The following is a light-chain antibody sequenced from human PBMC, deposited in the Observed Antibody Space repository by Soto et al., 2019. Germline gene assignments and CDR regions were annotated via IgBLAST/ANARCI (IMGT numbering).Light chain of an antibody. CDR3: MQATQSRT. J-gene: IGKJ5*01. CDR1: QSLVYSDENSY. V-gene: IGKV2-24*01. Sequence: DIVLTQTPLSSPVTLGQPASISCRSSQSLVYSDENSYLSWLQQRPGQPLRLLIYQVSERFSGVPDRFSGSGAGTDFTLKISRVEPEDVGVYYCMQATQSRTFGQGTRLEIK. CDR2: QVS.